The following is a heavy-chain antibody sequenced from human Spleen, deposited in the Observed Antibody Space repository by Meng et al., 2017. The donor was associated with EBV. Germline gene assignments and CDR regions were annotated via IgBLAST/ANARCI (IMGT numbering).Heavy chain of an antibody. CDR3: ARDLYTEREYYFDY. Sequence: EGHVWVSGGGLSRPGGSLSSSCASSGFTFRKYSMCGVRQAPGKGLEWVSAISGSGGSTYPTDSVKGRFTISRDNSKNTPYLQMNSLRAEDTAMYYCARDLYTEREYYFDYWGQGTLVTVSS. CDR1: GFTFRKYS. V-gene: IGHV3-23*01. CDR2: ISGSGGST. J-gene: IGHJ4*02. D-gene: IGHD3-10*01.